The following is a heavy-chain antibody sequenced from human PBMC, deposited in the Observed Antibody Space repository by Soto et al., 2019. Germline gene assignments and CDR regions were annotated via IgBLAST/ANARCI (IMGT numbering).Heavy chain of an antibody. CDR2: ISGSGGST. V-gene: IGHV3-23*01. D-gene: IGHD6-19*01. CDR1: GFTFSSYA. CDR3: ATAYSSGWYPRSYQMDV. J-gene: IGHJ6*03. Sequence: GGSLRLSCADSGFTFSSYAMSWVRQAPGKGLEWVSAISGSGGSTYYADSVKGRFTISRDNSKNTLYLQMNSLRAEDTAVYYCATAYSSGWYPRSYQMDVWGKWTTVTSP.